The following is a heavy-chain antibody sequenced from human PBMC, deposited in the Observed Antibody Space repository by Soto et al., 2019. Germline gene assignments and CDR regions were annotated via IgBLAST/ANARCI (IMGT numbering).Heavy chain of an antibody. J-gene: IGHJ4*02. CDR2: IFYGGST. V-gene: IGHV4-30-4*01. CDR3: ARGGDSYYFGY. D-gene: IGHD2-21*02. Sequence: QVQLQESGPGLVKPSQTLSLTCTVSGGSVGSGDYYWSWIRQPPGKGLEWIGYIFYGGSTYYNPSRKSRVTISVDTSKNQFSLKLGSVTAADTAVYYCARGGDSYYFGYWGQGTLVTVSS. CDR1: GGSVGSGDYY.